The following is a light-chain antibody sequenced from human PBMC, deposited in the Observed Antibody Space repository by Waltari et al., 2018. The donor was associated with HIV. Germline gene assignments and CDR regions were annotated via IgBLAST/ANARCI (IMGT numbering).Light chain of an antibody. V-gene: IGKV3-20*01. CDR2: GAT. J-gene: IGKJ1*01. CDR1: QSVAANV. CDR3: QQYGSSPRT. Sequence: EIVLTQSPGTLSLSPGDTATLSCRARQSVAANVLAWYQQSPGQAPRLLYYGATNRATGMPDRFSGGGSGTDVTLTISRLEPEDFAVYYCQQYGSSPRTFGQGTKVEIK.